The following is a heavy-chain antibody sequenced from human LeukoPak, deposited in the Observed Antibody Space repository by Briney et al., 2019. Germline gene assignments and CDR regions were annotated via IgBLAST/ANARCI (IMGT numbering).Heavy chain of an antibody. CDR1: GGTFSSYA. J-gene: IGHJ4*02. CDR2: IIPIFGTA. D-gene: IGHD2-2*01. V-gene: IGHV1-69*06. CDR3: ASTGDQLLLGGPFDY. Sequence: GGSVKVSCKASGGTFSSYAISWVRQAPGQGLEWMGGIIPIFGTANYAQKFQGRVTITADKSTSTAYMELSSLGSEDTAVYYCASTGDQLLLGGPFDYWGQGTLVTVSS.